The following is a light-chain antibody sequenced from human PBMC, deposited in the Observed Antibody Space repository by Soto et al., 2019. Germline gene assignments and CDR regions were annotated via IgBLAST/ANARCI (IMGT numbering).Light chain of an antibody. CDR2: AAS. CDR1: QTVSNSY. J-gene: IGKJ1*01. Sequence: ETVLTQSPGTLSLSPGERATLSCRASQTVSNSYVAWYQHKPGQAPRVLIHAASRRTTGIPDRFSGSASGTEFTLTISRLEPEDLAVYYCQQYGNSPWTFGHGTKVEI. CDR3: QQYGNSPWT. V-gene: IGKV3-20*01.